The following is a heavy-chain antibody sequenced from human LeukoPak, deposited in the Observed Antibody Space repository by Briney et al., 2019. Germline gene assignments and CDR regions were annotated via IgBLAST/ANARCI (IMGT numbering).Heavy chain of an antibody. CDR1: GYTFTGYG. CDR3: ARVGVDYCSSTSCYGSYYYYMDV. CDR2: ISAYNGNT. V-gene: IGHV1-18*01. Sequence: GASVKVSCKASGYTFTGYGISWARQAPGQGLEWMGWISAYNGNTNYAQKLQGRVTMTTDTSTSTAYMELRSLRSDDTAVYYCARVGVDYCSSTSCYGSYYYYMDVWGKGTTVTVSS. J-gene: IGHJ6*03. D-gene: IGHD2-2*01.